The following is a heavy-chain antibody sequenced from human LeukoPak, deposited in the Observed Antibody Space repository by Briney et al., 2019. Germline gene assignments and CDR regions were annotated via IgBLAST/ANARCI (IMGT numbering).Heavy chain of an antibody. D-gene: IGHD3-9*01. J-gene: IGHJ6*02. Sequence: ASVTVSCKASGYTFTSYDINWVRQATGQGLEWMGWMNPNNNNTGYAQKFQGRVTMTRDTSISTAYMELNSLRSEDTPVYYCARGHAHYDILTGYSIYGMDVWGQGTTVTVSS. V-gene: IGHV1-8*01. CDR1: GYTFTSYD. CDR2: MNPNNNNT. CDR3: ARGHAHYDILTGYSIYGMDV.